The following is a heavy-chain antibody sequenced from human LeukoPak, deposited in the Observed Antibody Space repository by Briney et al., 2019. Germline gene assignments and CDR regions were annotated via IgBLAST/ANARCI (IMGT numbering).Heavy chain of an antibody. D-gene: IGHD3-9*01. CDR2: ISSSSSYI. V-gene: IGHV3-21*01. J-gene: IGHJ4*02. CDR1: GFTFSSYS. Sequence: GGSLRLSCAASGFTFSSYSMNWVRQAPGKGLEWVSSISSSSSYIYYADLVKGRFTISRDNAKNSLYLQMNSLRAEDTAVYYCARDSRYFGTTDYWGQGTLVTVSS. CDR3: ARDSRYFGTTDY.